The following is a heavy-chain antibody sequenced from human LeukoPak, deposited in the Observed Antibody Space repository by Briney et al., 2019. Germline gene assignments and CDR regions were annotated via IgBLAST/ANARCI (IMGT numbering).Heavy chain of an antibody. V-gene: IGHV4-34*01. D-gene: IGHD3-10*01. Sequence: SETLSLTCAVYGGSFSGYYWSWIRQPPGKGLEWIGEINHSGSTNYNPSPKSRVTISVDTSKNQFSLKLSSVTAADTAVYYCARDGGEATSWFDPWGQGTLVTVSS. CDR3: ARDGGEATSWFDP. CDR1: GGSFSGYY. J-gene: IGHJ5*02. CDR2: INHSGST.